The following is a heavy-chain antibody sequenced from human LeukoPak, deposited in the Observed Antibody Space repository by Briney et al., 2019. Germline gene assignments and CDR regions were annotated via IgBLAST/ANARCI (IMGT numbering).Heavy chain of an antibody. CDR3: ARGVDYDFWSGHTMYYFDY. J-gene: IGHJ4*02. D-gene: IGHD3-3*01. CDR1: GGSISSYY. Sequence: PSETLSLTCTVSGGSISSYYWSWIRQPPGKGLEWIGYIYYSGSTNYNPSLKSRVTISVDTSKNQFSLKLSSVTAADTAVYYCARGVDYDFWSGHTMYYFDYWGQGTLVTVSS. CDR2: IYYSGST. V-gene: IGHV4-59*01.